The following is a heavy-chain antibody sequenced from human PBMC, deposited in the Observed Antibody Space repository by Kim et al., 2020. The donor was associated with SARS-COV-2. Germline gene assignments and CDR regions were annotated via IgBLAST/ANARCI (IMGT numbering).Heavy chain of an antibody. Sequence: SETLSLTCSVSGGSINRSSHYWGWIRQPPGKGLEWVGSIFYRGSTYYNPSLRSRVTISVDTSKNQFSLKLSSVTAADTAVYFCARQPSLGGYFNYWGQGTLVTVSS. D-gene: IGHD3-16*01. V-gene: IGHV4-39*01. CDR1: GGSINRSSHY. J-gene: IGHJ4*02. CDR3: ARQPSLGGYFNY. CDR2: IFYRGST.